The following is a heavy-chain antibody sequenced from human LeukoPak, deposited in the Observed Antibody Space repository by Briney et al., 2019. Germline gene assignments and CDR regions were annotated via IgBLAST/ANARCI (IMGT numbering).Heavy chain of an antibody. CDR3: ARNDLDC. J-gene: IGHJ4*02. CDR1: GASISSYY. D-gene: IGHD3-16*01. Sequence: SETLSLTCTVSGASISSYYWSWIRQPPGKGLEWIGYIYYSGSTNYNPALKSRVTISEDTSKNQISLKLRSVTAADTAIYYCARNDLDCWGRGTLVTVSS. CDR2: IYYSGST. V-gene: IGHV4-59*12.